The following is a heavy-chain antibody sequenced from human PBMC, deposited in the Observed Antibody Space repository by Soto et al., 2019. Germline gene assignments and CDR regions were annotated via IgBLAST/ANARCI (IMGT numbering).Heavy chain of an antibody. CDR1: GYSIASGYY. J-gene: IGHJ6*02. CDR2: IYHAGSV. V-gene: IGHV4-38-2*01. CDR3: ARTFDYSGMDV. Sequence: SETLSLTCAVSGYSIASGYYWAWIRQSPGKGLEWIGSIYHAGSVYYNPSLNGRVALSMDTSKNHFSLKLTSVTAADTAVYYCARTFDYSGMDVWGQGTTGNVSS.